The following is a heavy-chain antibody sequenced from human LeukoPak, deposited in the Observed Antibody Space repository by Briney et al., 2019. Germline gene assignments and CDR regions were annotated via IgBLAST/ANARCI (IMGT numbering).Heavy chain of an antibody. J-gene: IGHJ6*02. V-gene: IGHV1-69*10. CDR3: ARVPSGSYYYYGMDV. CDR2: IIPILGIA. CDR1: GYTFTGYY. D-gene: IGHD1-26*01. Sequence: SVKVSCKASGYTFTGYYMHWVRQAPGQGLEWMGGIIPILGIANYAQKFQGRVTITADKSTSTAYMELSSLRSEDTAVYYCARVPSGSYYYYGMDVWGQGTTVTVSS.